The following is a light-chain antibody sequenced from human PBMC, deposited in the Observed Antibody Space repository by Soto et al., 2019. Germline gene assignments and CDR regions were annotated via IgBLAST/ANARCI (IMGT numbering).Light chain of an antibody. CDR1: QSIGKH. V-gene: IGKV1-39*01. Sequence: DIQMTQSPSFLSASVGDRVTITCRASQSIGKHLNWYQQKPGKAPKFLIYGASTLQSGVPSRFTGSGSGTDFTLTVNSLQAEDFATYYCQQSYTRPTTFGQGTRLE. CDR2: GAS. CDR3: QQSYTRPTT. J-gene: IGKJ5*01.